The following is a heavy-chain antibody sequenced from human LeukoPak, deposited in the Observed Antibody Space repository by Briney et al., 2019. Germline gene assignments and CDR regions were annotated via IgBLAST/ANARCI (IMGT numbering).Heavy chain of an antibody. CDR3: AKDIQGAN. CDR1: GFTFSFAA. J-gene: IGHJ4*02. D-gene: IGHD5-18*01. Sequence: GGSLRLSCVASGFTFSFAAMTWVRQGPGQGLEWVSLISASGGSTYYADSVKGRFTISRDNSKNTVYLQMNSLRAEDTALYYCAKDIQGANWGQGTLVTVSS. CDR2: ISASGGST. V-gene: IGHV3-23*01.